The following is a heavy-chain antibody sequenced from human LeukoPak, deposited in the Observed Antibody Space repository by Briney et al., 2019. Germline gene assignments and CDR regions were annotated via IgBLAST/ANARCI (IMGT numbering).Heavy chain of an antibody. CDR2: ISGSGGST. J-gene: IGHJ4*02. CDR1: GFTFSSYA. V-gene: IGHV3-23*01. Sequence: PGGSLRLSCAASGFTFSSYAMSWVRQAPGKGLEWVSAISGSGGSTYYADSVKGRFTISRDNSKNTIYLQMNSLRVEDTALYYCAKDILGWTFDSWGPGTLVTVSP. CDR3: AKDILGWTFDS. D-gene: IGHD2-15*01.